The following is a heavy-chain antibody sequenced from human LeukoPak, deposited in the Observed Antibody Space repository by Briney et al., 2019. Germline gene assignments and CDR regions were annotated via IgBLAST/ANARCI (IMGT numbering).Heavy chain of an antibody. CDR1: GFTFSSYS. Sequence: PGGSLRLSCAASGFTFSSYSMNWVRQAPGKGLEWVSSISSSSSYIYYADSVKGRFTIFRDNAKNSVYLQMNSLRAEDTAVYYCARDSLVVPAAVGNFDYWGQGTLVTVSS. CDR2: ISSSSSYI. V-gene: IGHV3-21*01. J-gene: IGHJ4*02. CDR3: ARDSLVVPAAVGNFDY. D-gene: IGHD2-2*01.